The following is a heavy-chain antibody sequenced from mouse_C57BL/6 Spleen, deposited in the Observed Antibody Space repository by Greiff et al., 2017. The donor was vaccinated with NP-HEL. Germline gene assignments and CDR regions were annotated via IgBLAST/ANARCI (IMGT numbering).Heavy chain of an antibody. D-gene: IGHD1-1*01. CDR1: GYSITSGYY. CDR3: ARDYYGSSLGYAMDY. J-gene: IGHJ4*01. CDR2: ISYDGSN. Sequence: DVQLQESGPGLVKPSQSLSLTCSVTGYSITSGYYWNWIRQFPGNQLEWMGYISYDGSNNYNPSLKNRISITRDTSKNQFFLKMNSVTTEDTATYYCARDYYGSSLGYAMDYWGQGTSVTVSS. V-gene: IGHV3-6*01.